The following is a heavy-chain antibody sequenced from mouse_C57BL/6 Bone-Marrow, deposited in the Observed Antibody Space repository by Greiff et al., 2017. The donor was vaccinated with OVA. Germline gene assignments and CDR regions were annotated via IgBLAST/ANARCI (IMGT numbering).Heavy chain of an antibody. D-gene: IGHD1-1*01. J-gene: IGHJ3*01. Sequence: VQLQQPGAELVKPGASVKLSCKASGYTFTSYWMHWVKQRPGRGLEWIGRIDPNRGGTKYNEKFKSKATLTVDKPSSTAYMQLSSLTSEDSAVYYCARGHYYYGSSLFAYWGQGTLVTVSA. CDR2: IDPNRGGT. V-gene: IGHV1-72*01. CDR1: GYTFTSYW. CDR3: ARGHYYYGSSLFAY.